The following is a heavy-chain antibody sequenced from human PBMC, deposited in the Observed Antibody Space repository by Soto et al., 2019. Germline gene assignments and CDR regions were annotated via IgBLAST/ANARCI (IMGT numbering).Heavy chain of an antibody. CDR3: AVAGYSSGWYDDAFDI. V-gene: IGHV1-2*04. Sequence: ASVKVSCKASGYTFSSYGISWVRQAPGQGLEWMGWINPNSGGTNYAQKFQGWVTMTRDTSISTAYMELSRLRSDDTAVYYCAVAGYSSGWYDDAFDIWGQGTMVTVS. CDR1: GYTFSSYG. D-gene: IGHD6-19*01. CDR2: INPNSGGT. J-gene: IGHJ3*02.